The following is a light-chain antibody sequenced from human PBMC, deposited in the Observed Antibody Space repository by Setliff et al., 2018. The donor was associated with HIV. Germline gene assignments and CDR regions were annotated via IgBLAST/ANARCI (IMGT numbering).Light chain of an antibody. Sequence: QSVLTQPASVSGSPGQSITISCTGTSSDIGRYDYVSWYQFHPGKAPKLVIFEVNNRPSGVSARFSGSKSGNTASLSISGLQAEDEAEYFCSAYTTTTTLIFGGGTKVTVL. J-gene: IGLJ2*01. V-gene: IGLV2-14*01. CDR2: EVN. CDR3: SAYTTTTTLI. CDR1: SSDIGRYDY.